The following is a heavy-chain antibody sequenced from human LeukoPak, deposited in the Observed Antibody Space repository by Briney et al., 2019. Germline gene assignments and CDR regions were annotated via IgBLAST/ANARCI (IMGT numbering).Heavy chain of an antibody. CDR3: AREVGGTFDY. Sequence: GRSLRLSCAASGFTFSSYAMHWVRQAPGKGLEWVAVISYDGSNKYYADSVKGRFTISRDNSKNTLYLQMNSLRAEDTAVYYCAREVGGTFDYWGQGTLVTVSS. J-gene: IGHJ4*02. V-gene: IGHV3-30*04. CDR1: GFTFSSYA. D-gene: IGHD1-26*01. CDR2: ISYDGSNK.